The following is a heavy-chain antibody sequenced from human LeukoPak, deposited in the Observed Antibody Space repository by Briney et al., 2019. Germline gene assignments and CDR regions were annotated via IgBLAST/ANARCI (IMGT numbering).Heavy chain of an antibody. V-gene: IGHV3-49*03. CDR2: IRNKAYGGTT. Sequence: GGSLRLSCTASGFTFGDYAMSWFRQAPRKGLEWVGFIRNKAYGGTTEYAASVKGRFTISRDDSKSIAYLQMNSLKTEDTAVYYCTRDIEGLGNYYDSSGYYSRFDYWGQGTLVTVSS. CDR1: GFTFGDYA. D-gene: IGHD3-22*01. CDR3: TRDIEGLGNYYDSSGYYSRFDY. J-gene: IGHJ4*02.